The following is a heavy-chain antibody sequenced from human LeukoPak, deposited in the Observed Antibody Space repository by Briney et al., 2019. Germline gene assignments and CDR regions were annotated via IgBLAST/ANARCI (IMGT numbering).Heavy chain of an antibody. J-gene: IGHJ4*02. Sequence: SETLSLTCTVSGESISGFYWTWIRQPPGKGPEWIGRIYTSGNTNYNPSLNSRVTLSVDTSKNQFSLKLSSVTAADTAVYYCARWDGYNWHWGQGTLVTVSS. CDR2: IYTSGNT. CDR3: ARWDGYNWH. V-gene: IGHV4-4*08. CDR1: GESISGFY. D-gene: IGHD5-24*01.